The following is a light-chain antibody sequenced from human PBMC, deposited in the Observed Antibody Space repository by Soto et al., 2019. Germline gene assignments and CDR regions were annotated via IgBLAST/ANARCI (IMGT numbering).Light chain of an antibody. Sequence: QSVLTQPPSVSGAPGQRVIISCTGSSSNIGAGRDVHWYRQFPGEAPKFLISDSNHRPSGVPDRFSVSKSGASASLAITGLRAEDEGDYFCQSYGTSMSGYVFGNGTKVTVL. V-gene: IGLV1-40*01. CDR3: QSYGTSMSGYV. J-gene: IGLJ1*01. CDR2: DSN. CDR1: SSNIGAGRD.